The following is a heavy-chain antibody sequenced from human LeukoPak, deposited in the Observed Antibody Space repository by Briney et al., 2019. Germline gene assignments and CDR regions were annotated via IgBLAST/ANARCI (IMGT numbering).Heavy chain of an antibody. D-gene: IGHD2-2*01. Sequence: SQTLSLTCTVSGGSISSGGYYWSWIRQHPGKGLEWIGYIYYSGSTYYNPSLKSRVTISVDTSKNQFSLKLSSVTAVDTAVYYCARTIVVVPAATLRYYYYGMDVWGQGTTVTVSS. CDR3: ARTIVVVPAATLRYYYYGMDV. V-gene: IGHV4-31*03. CDR2: IYYSGST. CDR1: GGSISSGGYY. J-gene: IGHJ6*02.